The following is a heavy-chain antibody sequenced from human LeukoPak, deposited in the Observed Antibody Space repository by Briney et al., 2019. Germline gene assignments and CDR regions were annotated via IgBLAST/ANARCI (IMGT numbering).Heavy chain of an antibody. CDR1: GYXFSTYW. Sequence: GESLKISCKGSGYXFSTYWIAWVRQMPGKGLEWMGIIYPDDSDTRYNPSFQGQVTISADKSVSTAYLQWSSLRASDTAMYYCARPNITSYYDSRGYDGFDVWGQGTLVAVSS. J-gene: IGHJ3*01. CDR2: IYPDDSDT. D-gene: IGHD3-22*01. V-gene: IGHV5-51*01. CDR3: ARPNITSYYDSRGYDGFDV.